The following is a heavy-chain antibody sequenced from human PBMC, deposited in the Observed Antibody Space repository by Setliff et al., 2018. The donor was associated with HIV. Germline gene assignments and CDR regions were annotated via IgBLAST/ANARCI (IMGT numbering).Heavy chain of an antibody. CDR2: IYYLGNT. Sequence: KPSETLSLTCSVSGGTISNNNYHWGWIRQPPGEGLEWIGSIYYLGNTYYNPSLKSRLTISVDTSRNLFSLHLSPVTAADTAVYYCARKEVIGPRRLYYYLDLWGRGTLVTVSS. J-gene: IGHJ2*01. CDR1: GGTISNNNYH. D-gene: IGHD6-6*01. V-gene: IGHV4-39*01. CDR3: ARKEVIGPRRLYYYLDL.